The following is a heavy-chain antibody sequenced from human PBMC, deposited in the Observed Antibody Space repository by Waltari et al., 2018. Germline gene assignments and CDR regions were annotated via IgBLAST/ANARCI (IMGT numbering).Heavy chain of an antibody. CDR2: IKQDGSEK. J-gene: IGHJ5*02. CDR3: AREVMVAARRWFDP. Sequence: EVQLVESGGGLVQPGGSLRLSCAASGFTFSSYWMSWVRQAPGKGLEWVANIKQDGSEKYYVDSVKGRFTISRDNAKNTLYLQMNSLRAEDTAVYYCAREVMVAARRWFDPWGQGTLVTVSS. V-gene: IGHV3-7*03. D-gene: IGHD2-15*01. CDR1: GFTFSSYW.